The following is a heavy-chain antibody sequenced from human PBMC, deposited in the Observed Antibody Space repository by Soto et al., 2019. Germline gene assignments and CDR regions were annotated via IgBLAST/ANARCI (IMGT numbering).Heavy chain of an antibody. V-gene: IGHV1-2*04. CDR2: INPNSGGT. J-gene: IGHJ3*02. Sequence: QVQLVQSGAEVKKPGASVKVSCKASGYTFTGYYMHWVRQAPGQGLEWMGWINPNSGGTNYAQKLQGWVTMTSDTSISTAYMELSRLRSDDTAVYYCARGTTVTTGAFDIWGQGTMVTVSS. CDR1: GYTFTGYY. D-gene: IGHD4-4*01. CDR3: ARGTTVTTGAFDI.